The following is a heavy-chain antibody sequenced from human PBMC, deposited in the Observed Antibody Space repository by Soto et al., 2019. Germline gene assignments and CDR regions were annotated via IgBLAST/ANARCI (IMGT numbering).Heavy chain of an antibody. D-gene: IGHD3-3*01. CDR3: ARRITIFGVVTHNWFDP. V-gene: IGHV4-34*01. CDR2: INHSGST. CDR1: GGSFSGYY. J-gene: IGHJ5*02. Sequence: SETLSLTCAVYGGSFSGYYWGWIRQPPGKGLEWIGEINHSGSTNYNPSLKSRVTISVDTSKDQFSLKLSSVTAADTAVYYCARRITIFGVVTHNWFDPWGQGTLVTVS.